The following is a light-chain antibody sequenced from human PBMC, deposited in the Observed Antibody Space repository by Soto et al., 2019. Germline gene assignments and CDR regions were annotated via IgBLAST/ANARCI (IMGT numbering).Light chain of an antibody. J-gene: IGKJ5*01. CDR2: GAS. CDR3: QQYSDLPMT. CDR1: QTVNNNY. V-gene: IGKV3-20*01. Sequence: MVLTHSPGTLSLSPWWRGIRAFMSIQTVNNNYFAWCQQKPGQAPRLLIYGASRRATGIPDRFSGSASGTDFTLTISRLEPEDFAVYFCQQYSDLPMTFGQGTRLEIK.